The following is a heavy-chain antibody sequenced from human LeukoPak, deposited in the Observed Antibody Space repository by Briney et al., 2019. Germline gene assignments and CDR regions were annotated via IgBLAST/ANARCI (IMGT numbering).Heavy chain of an antibody. D-gene: IGHD1-26*01. CDR3: ARLSGSWGYYYYMDV. V-gene: IGHV1-18*01. J-gene: IGHJ6*03. Sequence: ASVKVSCKASGYTFTSYGISWVRQAPGQGLEWMGWISAYNGNTNYAQKLQGRVTMTTDTSTSTAYMELRSLRSDDTAVYYCARLSGSWGYYYYMDVWGKGTTVTVSS. CDR1: GYTFTSYG. CDR2: ISAYNGNT.